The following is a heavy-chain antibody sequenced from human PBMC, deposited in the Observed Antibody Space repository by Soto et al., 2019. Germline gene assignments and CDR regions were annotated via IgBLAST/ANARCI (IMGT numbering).Heavy chain of an antibody. CDR1: GGSISSGGYY. D-gene: IGHD6-13*01. CDR2: IYFSGST. CDR3: ARGPGIVASGDDAFDI. V-gene: IGHV4-31*03. Sequence: PSETLSLTCTVSGGSISSGGYYWSWIRQHPEKGLEWIGCIYFSGSTFYNPSLKSRVTISVDTSKNQFSLKLNSVTAADTAVFHCARGPGIVASGDDAFDIWGQGSMVTVSS. J-gene: IGHJ3*02.